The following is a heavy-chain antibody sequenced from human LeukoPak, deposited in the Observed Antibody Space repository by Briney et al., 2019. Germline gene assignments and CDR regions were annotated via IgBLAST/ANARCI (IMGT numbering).Heavy chain of an antibody. CDR2: ISSSSSYI. D-gene: IGHD5-24*01. V-gene: IGHV3-21*01. J-gene: IGHJ4*02. CDR1: GFTFSSYS. CDR3: ARGAARMVEMGTIISFEY. Sequence: GGSLRLSCAASGFTFSSYSMNWVRQAPGKGLEWVSSISSSSSYIYYADSGKGRFTISRDNAKNSLYLQMNSLRDEDTTVYYCARGAARMVEMGTIISFEYWGQGTLVTVSS.